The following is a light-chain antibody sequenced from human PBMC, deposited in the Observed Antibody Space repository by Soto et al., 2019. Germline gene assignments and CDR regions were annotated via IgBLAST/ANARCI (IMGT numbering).Light chain of an antibody. CDR3: HQYNNGPRT. CDR1: RSISRY. Sequence: EIVITQSPDTLSVSPGEGATLSCRASRSISRYLAWYQHQPGQAPTLIIYGAYTRATGIPARFSGSGSGTVFTLTIIGLHWKDYAVYYFHQYNNGPRTFGQGTKVDIK. J-gene: IGKJ1*01. CDR2: GAY. V-gene: IGKV3-15*01.